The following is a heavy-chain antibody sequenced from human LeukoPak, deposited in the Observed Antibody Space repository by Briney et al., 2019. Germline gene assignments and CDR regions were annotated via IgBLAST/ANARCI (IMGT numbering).Heavy chain of an antibody. CDR1: GGSISTYY. D-gene: IGHD1-26*01. Sequence: PSETLSLTCTVSGGSISTYYWTWIRQPPGKGLEWIGYISYSGSTNCNPSLKSRVTISVDTSKNQFSLRLSSVTATDTAVYYCARVRWERSFDYWGQGTLVTVSS. V-gene: IGHV4-59*08. J-gene: IGHJ4*02. CDR2: ISYSGST. CDR3: ARVRWERSFDY.